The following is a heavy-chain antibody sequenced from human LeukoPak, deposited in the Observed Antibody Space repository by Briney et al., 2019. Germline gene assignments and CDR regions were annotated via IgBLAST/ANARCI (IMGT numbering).Heavy chain of an antibody. J-gene: IGHJ4*02. Sequence: GGSLRLSCAASGFTFTDAWMSWVRQAPGKGLEWVGRIRKKTDDVATEYAAPVKGRSTISRDDSKSTVYPQMNSLKSDDTAIYYCARDLLDYWGQGILVTVSS. V-gene: IGHV3-15*01. D-gene: IGHD2-15*01. CDR1: GFTFTDAW. CDR3: ARDLLDY. CDR2: IRKKTDDVAT.